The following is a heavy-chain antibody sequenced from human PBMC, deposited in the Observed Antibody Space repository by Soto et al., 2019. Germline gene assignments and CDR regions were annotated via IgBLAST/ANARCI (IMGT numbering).Heavy chain of an antibody. Sequence: PGGSLRLSCAASGFTFSNAWVSWVRQAPGKGLEWVGRIKSKTDGGTTDYAAPVKGRFTISRDDSKNTLYLQMNSLKTEDTAVYYCTTEILGICSSTSCYAWWLVPERPYWGQGTLVTVSS. CDR3: TTEILGICSSTSCYAWWLVPERPY. J-gene: IGHJ4*02. CDR1: GFTFSNAW. V-gene: IGHV3-15*01. D-gene: IGHD2-2*01. CDR2: IKSKTDGGTT.